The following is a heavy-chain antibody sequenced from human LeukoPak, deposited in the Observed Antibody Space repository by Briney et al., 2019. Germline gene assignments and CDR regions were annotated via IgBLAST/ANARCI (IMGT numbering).Heavy chain of an antibody. J-gene: IGHJ3*02. CDR1: GGSISSYS. D-gene: IGHD1-26*01. Sequence: SETPSLACTVSGGSISSYSWSWIRQPPGKGLEWIGFIYYSGSTNYNPSLKSRVTTSVDTSKKQLSLKLSSVTAADTALYYCAGRVGITDLLAFGIWGPMVIVTVSS. CDR3: AGRVGITDLLAFGI. CDR2: IYYSGST. V-gene: IGHV4-59*01.